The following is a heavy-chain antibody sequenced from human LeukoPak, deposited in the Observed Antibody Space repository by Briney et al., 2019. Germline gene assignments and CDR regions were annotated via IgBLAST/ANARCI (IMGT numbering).Heavy chain of an antibody. CDR3: ARVPMDYCTGDTCHSALFAA. CDR1: GYTFTDYY. Sequence: ASVKVSCKASGYTFTDYYIHWVRQVPGQGLEWIGWISPSSGDTRSAQKFQDRVTMTRDTSISTAYMEMSSLGSDDTGDTAVYYCARVPMDYCTGDTCHSALFAAWGQGALVTVSS. D-gene: IGHD2-15*01. CDR2: ISPSSGDT. J-gene: IGHJ5*02. V-gene: IGHV1-2*02.